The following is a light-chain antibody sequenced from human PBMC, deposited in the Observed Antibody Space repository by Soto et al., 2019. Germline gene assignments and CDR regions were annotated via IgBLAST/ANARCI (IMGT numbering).Light chain of an antibody. CDR3: QQYGSSLSLT. CDR2: GAS. V-gene: IGKV3-20*01. CDR1: QSVSSNY. J-gene: IGKJ5*01. Sequence: EIVLTQSPGTLSLSPGERATLSCRASQSVSSNYFAWYQQKPDQAPRLLIHGASRRATGIPDRFSGSGSGTDFTLTISRLEPEDFAVYYCQQYGSSLSLTFGQGTRLGIK.